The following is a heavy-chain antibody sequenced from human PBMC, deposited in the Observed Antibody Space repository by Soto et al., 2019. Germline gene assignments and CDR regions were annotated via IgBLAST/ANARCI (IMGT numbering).Heavy chain of an antibody. CDR3: AVIGYDLDY. V-gene: IGHV1-69*01. Sequence: QVQLVQSGAEVKRPGSSVKVSCKASGGTFSSYSINWVRQAPGQGLEWMGGIIPIFGSANYAQKFQVRVTITADESTSTVYMELSSLRSEDTAVYYCAVIGYDLDYWGQGTLVAVSS. CDR2: IIPIFGSA. CDR1: GGTFSSYS. J-gene: IGHJ4*02. D-gene: IGHD5-12*01.